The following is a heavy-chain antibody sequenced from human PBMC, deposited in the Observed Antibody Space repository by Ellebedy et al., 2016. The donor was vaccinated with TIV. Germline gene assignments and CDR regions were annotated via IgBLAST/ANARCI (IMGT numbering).Heavy chain of an antibody. J-gene: IGHJ2*01. Sequence: PGGSLRLSCAASGFSLTGSDLHWVRRPAGKRLEWVSASGAAGDTYYPDSVCGRFTISRERAKNSFYLQMNSLTAGDTAVYYCARGGPGGDNWFFGLWGRGTRVTVSS. CDR2: SGAAGDT. V-gene: IGHV3-13*01. D-gene: IGHD3-10*01. CDR3: ARGGPGGDNWFFGL. CDR1: GFSLTGSD.